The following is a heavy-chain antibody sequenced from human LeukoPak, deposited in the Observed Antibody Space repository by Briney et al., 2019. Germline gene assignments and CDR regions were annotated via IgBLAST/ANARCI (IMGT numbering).Heavy chain of an antibody. CDR2: INPNSGDP. Sequence: ASVKVSCKASGYTFTSYAMNWVRQAPGQGLEWMGRINPNSGDPNYPQKFQGRVTMTRDTSISTAYMELSRLRSDDTAVYYCARDSGERGSGSYLIAYWGQGTLVTVSS. CDR1: GYTFTSYA. V-gene: IGHV1-2*06. J-gene: IGHJ4*02. CDR3: ARDSGERGSGSYLIAY. D-gene: IGHD3-10*01.